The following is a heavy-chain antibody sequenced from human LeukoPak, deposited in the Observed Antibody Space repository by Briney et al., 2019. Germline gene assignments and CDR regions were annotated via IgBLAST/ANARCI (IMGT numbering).Heavy chain of an antibody. J-gene: IGHJ6*04. D-gene: IGHD2-2*01. V-gene: IGHV5-10-1*01. CDR3: ARQVVVVPAAIGYYYYYGMDV. CDR1: GCSFTSYW. Sequence: GESLKISCKGSGCSFTSYWISWVRQMPGKGLEWMGRIDPSDSYTNYSPSFQGHVTISADKSISTAYLQWSSLKASDTAMYYCARQVVVVPAAIGYYYYYGMDVWGKGTTVTVSS. CDR2: IDPSDSYT.